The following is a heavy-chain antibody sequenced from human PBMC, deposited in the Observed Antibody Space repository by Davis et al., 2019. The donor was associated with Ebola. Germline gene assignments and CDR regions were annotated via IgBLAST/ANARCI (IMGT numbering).Heavy chain of an antibody. D-gene: IGHD2-15*01. CDR1: GFNFRSYG. CDR2: IWYDGSRK. J-gene: IGHJ4*02. V-gene: IGHV3-33*01. CDR3: AIPDCSGANCYSVYIKN. Sequence: GGSLRLSCAASGFNFRSYGMHWVRQAPDKGLEWVAVIWYDGSRKYYGDSVKGRFIISRDNSNNLLYLQMNSLRAEDTAVYYCAIPDCSGANCYSVYIKNWGQGTLVTVSS.